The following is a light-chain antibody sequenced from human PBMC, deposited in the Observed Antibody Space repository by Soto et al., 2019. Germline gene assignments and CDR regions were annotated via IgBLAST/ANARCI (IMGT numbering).Light chain of an antibody. CDR3: CSYAGSYSVV. CDR1: SNGVGGYNY. Sequence: QSALTQPRSVSGSPGQSVTISCTGTSNGVGGYNYVSWYQQHPGKAPKLMIYDVSKRPSGVPGRFSGSKSGNAASLTISGLQAEDEAHYCCCSYAGSYSVVFGGGTQLTVL. V-gene: IGLV2-11*01. CDR2: DVS. J-gene: IGLJ2*01.